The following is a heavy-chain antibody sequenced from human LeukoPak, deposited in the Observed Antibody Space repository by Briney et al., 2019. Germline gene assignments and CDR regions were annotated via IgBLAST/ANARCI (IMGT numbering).Heavy chain of an antibody. V-gene: IGHV4-59*12. Sequence: PSQTLSLTCTVSGGSISSYYWTWIRQPPGKGLEWLGYIYYSGSTNYNPSLKSRVTVSLDTSKNQFSLRMRSVTAADTAMYFCARAREIVGIDYWSQGTLVTVSS. CDR1: GGSISSYY. D-gene: IGHD5-12*01. CDR2: IYYSGST. J-gene: IGHJ4*02. CDR3: ARAREIVGIDY.